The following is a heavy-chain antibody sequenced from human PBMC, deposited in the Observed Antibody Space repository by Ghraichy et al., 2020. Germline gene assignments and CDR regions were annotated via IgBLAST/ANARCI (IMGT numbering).Heavy chain of an antibody. J-gene: IGHJ6*02. CDR1: GYTFTSYD. V-gene: IGHV1-8*01. CDR2: MNPNSGNT. CDR3: ARGMFYDFWSGYLYYYYGMDV. D-gene: IGHD3-3*01. Sequence: ASVKVSCKASGYTFTSYDINWVRQATGQGLEWMGWMNPNSGNTGYAQKFQGRVTMTRNTSISTAYMELSSLRSEDTAVYYCARGMFYDFWSGYLYYYYGMDVWGQGTTVTVSS.